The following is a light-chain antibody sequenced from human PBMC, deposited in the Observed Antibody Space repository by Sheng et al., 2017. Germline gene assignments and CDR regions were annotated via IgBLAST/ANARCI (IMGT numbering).Light chain of an antibody. CDR1: SSDVGTYNY. Sequence: QSALTQPASVSGSPGQSITISCTGTSSDVGTYNYVSWYQQHPGKVPKLVIYDVSNRRSGVSNRFSGSKSGNTASLTISGLEAEDEADYYCGSYTSTNTGVFGTGTKVTVL. CDR3: GSYTSTNTGV. CDR2: DVS. V-gene: IGLV2-14*03. J-gene: IGLJ1*01.